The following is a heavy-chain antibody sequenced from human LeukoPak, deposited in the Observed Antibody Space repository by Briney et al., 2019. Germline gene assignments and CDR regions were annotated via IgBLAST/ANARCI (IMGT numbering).Heavy chain of an antibody. D-gene: IGHD3-16*01. CDR2: IYSGGST. Sequence: GGSLRLSCAASGFTVSSNYMSWVRQAPGKGLEWVSVIYSGGSTYYADSVKGRFTISRDNSKNTLYLQMNSLRAEDTAVYYCAKDRMITFGGVKDFDYWGQGTLVTVSS. V-gene: IGHV3-53*01. J-gene: IGHJ4*02. CDR1: GFTVSSNY. CDR3: AKDRMITFGGVKDFDY.